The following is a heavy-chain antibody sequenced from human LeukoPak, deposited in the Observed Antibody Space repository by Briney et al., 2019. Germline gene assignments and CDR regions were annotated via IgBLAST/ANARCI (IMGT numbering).Heavy chain of an antibody. CDR2: ISYDGYNK. J-gene: IGHJ4*02. CDR1: GFTFNSSS. Sequence: GRSLRLSCAASGFTFNSSSMHWVRQAPGKGLEWVAIISYDGYNKYYADSVKGRFTISRDNSKSTLYLQMNSLRADDTAVYYCVEPHSVYYSPHFDNWGQGTVVTVSS. D-gene: IGHD5/OR15-5a*01. CDR3: VEPHSVYYSPHFDN. V-gene: IGHV3-30-3*01.